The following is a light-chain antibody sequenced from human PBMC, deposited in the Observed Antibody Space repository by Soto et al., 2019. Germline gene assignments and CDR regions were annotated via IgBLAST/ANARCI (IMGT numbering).Light chain of an antibody. Sequence: QSALTQPASMSGSPGQSITISCTGTSSDIGGYNYISWYQQLPGKAPKFLIYDVRNRLSGVSNRFSGSRSGNTASLTISGLQAEDEADYYCSSYTSSSTVIFGGGTKLTVL. V-gene: IGLV2-14*01. J-gene: IGLJ2*01. CDR1: SSDIGGYNY. CDR2: DVR. CDR3: SSYTSSSTVI.